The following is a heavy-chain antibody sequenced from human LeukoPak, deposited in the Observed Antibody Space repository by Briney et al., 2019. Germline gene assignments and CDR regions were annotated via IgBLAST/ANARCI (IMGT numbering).Heavy chain of an antibody. D-gene: IGHD1-1*01. J-gene: IGHJ5*02. V-gene: IGHV4-59*01. CDR2: ISYSGST. CDR1: GGSISSYY. Sequence: SETLSLTCIVSGGSISSYYWSWIRQPPGKGLEWIGYISYSGSTNFNPSLKSRVTISVDTSKNQFSLKLSSVTAADTAVYYCAREGTAGTNLNWFDPWGQGTLVTVSS. CDR3: AREGTAGTNLNWFDP.